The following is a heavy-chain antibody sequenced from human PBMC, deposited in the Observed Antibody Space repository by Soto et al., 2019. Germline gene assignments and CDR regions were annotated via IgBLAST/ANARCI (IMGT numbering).Heavy chain of an antibody. J-gene: IGHJ4*02. CDR1: GYTFTSYG. Sequence: ASVKVSCKASGYTFTSYGISWVRQAPGQGLEWMGWISAYNGNTNYAQKLQGRVTMTTDTSTSTAYQELRSLSSDETAVYYGARGLCLTVSSYFDYWGQGTLVTVSS. V-gene: IGHV1-18*01. D-gene: IGHD7-27*01. CDR3: ARGLCLTVSSYFDY. CDR2: ISAYNGNT.